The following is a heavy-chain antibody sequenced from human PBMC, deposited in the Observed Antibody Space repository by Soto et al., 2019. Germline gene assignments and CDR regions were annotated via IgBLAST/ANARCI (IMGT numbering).Heavy chain of an antibody. CDR3: ARQTWGSGWFNWFDP. CDR1: GGSISSYY. J-gene: IGHJ5*02. V-gene: IGHV4-59*08. D-gene: IGHD6-19*01. CDR2: IYYSGST. Sequence: PSETLSLTCTVSGGSISSYYWSWIRQPPGKGLEWIGYIYYSGSTNYNPSLKSRVTISVDTSKNQFSLKLSSVTAADTAVYYCARQTWGSGWFNWFDPWGQGTLVTVSS.